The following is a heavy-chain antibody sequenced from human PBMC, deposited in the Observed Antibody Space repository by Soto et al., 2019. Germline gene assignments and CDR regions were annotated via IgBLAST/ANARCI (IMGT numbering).Heavy chain of an antibody. D-gene: IGHD2-2*01. J-gene: IGHJ3*02. CDR3: ARHAVFVVVPAAMGSFDI. V-gene: IGHV4-59*08. CDR2: IYYSGST. Sequence: PSETLSLTCTVSGVSIISYYWSWIRQPPGKGLEWIGYIYYSGSTNYNPSLKSRVTISVDTSKNQFSLKLSSVTAADTAVYYCARHAVFVVVPAAMGSFDIWGQGTMVTVSS. CDR1: GVSIISYY.